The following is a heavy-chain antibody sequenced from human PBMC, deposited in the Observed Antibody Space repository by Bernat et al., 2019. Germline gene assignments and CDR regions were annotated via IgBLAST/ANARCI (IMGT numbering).Heavy chain of an antibody. CDR2: ISYDGNNT. CDR1: GFTFSSYA. CDR3: ARNNWNYDY. J-gene: IGHJ4*02. D-gene: IGHD1-7*01. V-gene: IGHV3-30*04. Sequence: QVQLVESGGGVVQPGRSLRLSCAASGFTFSSYAMHWVRQAPGKGLEWVAVISYDGNNTYYADSVKGRFTISRDNSKNTLYLQMSSLRAEDTAVYYCARNNWNYDYWGQGTLVTVSS.